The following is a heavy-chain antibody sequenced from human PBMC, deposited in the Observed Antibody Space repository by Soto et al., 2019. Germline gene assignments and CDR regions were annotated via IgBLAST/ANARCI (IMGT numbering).Heavy chain of an antibody. CDR1: GFTFSSYA. CDR2: ISGSGGST. CDR3: AKVHIVVVPAAKRTKNNWFDP. V-gene: IGHV3-23*01. Sequence: EVQLLESGGGLVQPGGSLRLSCAASGFTFSSYAMSWVRQAPGKGLEWVSAISGSGGSTYYADSVKGRFTISRDNSKNTLYLQMNSLRAEDTAVYYCAKVHIVVVPAAKRTKNNWFDPWGQGTLVTVSS. J-gene: IGHJ5*02. D-gene: IGHD2-2*01.